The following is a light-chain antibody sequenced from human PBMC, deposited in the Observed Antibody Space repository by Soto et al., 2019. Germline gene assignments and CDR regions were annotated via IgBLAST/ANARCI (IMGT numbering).Light chain of an antibody. Sequence: QSALTQPASVSGSPGQSITIACAGTSSDIGGYNYVSWYQQHPGKAPKLMIYEVSNRPSGVSNRFSGSKSGNTASLTISGLQAEDEADYYCSSYTISSTRVFGTGTKLTVL. V-gene: IGLV2-14*01. CDR3: SSYTISSTRV. CDR1: SSDIGGYNY. CDR2: EVS. J-gene: IGLJ1*01.